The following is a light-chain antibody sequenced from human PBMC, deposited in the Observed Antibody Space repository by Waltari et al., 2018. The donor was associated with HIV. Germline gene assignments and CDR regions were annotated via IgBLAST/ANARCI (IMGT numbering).Light chain of an antibody. Sequence: QSTLTQPASVSGSPGQSVTLSCTGTTYDFGPYGFLSWYQQRPGSGPKGIIYEVSSRPSGVSHRFSGSRSGNTASLTISGLQAEDEAIYYCSTHTANYTLGFGGGTKLTVL. CDR2: EVS. CDR1: TYDFGPYGF. V-gene: IGLV2-14*03. J-gene: IGLJ3*02. CDR3: STHTANYTLG.